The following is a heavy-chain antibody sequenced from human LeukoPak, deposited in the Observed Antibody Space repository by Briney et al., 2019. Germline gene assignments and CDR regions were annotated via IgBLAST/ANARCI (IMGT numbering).Heavy chain of an antibody. V-gene: IGHV1-2*02. Sequence: ASVKVSCKASGYTFTGYYMHWVRQAPGQGLEWMGWINPNSGGTNYAQKFQGRVAMTRDTSISTAYMELSRLRSDDTAVYYCARSLTNYYDYYMDVWGKGTTVTVSS. J-gene: IGHJ6*03. CDR1: GYTFTGYY. CDR3: ARSLTNYYDYYMDV. CDR2: INPNSGGT. D-gene: IGHD3-10*01.